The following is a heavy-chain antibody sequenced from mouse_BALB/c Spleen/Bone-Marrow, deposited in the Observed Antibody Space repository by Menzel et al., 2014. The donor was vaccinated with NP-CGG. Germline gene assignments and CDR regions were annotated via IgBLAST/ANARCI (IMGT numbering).Heavy chain of an antibody. CDR2: INPSTGYT. Sequence: VQLQQSGAELAKPGASVKMSCKASGYTFTSDWMHWVKQRPGQGLEWIGYINPSTGYTEYNQKFKDKATLTADKSSSTAYMQLSSLTSEDSAVYYCARRDYWYFDVWGAGTTVTVSS. V-gene: IGHV1-7*01. CDR1: GYTFTSDW. J-gene: IGHJ1*01. CDR3: ARRDYWYFDV.